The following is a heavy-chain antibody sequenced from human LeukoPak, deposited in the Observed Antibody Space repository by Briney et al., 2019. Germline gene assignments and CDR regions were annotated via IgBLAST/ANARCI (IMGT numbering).Heavy chain of an antibody. CDR2: ISVSGDKT. D-gene: IGHD3-10*01. CDR3: AKDVALWFMGAFDI. Sequence: GGSLRLSCAASGFTFSGFAMSWVRQAPGKGLEWVSAISVSGDKTYYADSVKGRFTISRDNSKNTLYLQMNSLRAEDTAVYYCAKDVALWFMGAFDIWGQGTMVTVSS. CDR1: GFTFSGFA. V-gene: IGHV3-23*01. J-gene: IGHJ3*02.